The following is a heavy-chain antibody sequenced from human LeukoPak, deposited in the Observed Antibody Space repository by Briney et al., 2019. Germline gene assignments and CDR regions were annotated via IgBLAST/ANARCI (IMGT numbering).Heavy chain of an antibody. CDR3: ARGATVTYYFDH. D-gene: IGHD4-17*01. V-gene: IGHV3-48*03. CDR1: GFTFSSYE. J-gene: IGHJ4*02. Sequence: GGSLRPSCAASGFTFSSYEMNWVRQAPGKGLEWLSYISTGGRTVKYADSVKGRFTISRDNARSSLFLQMSNLRVEDTAVYFCARGATVTYYFDHWGQGILVAVSS. CDR2: ISTGGRTV.